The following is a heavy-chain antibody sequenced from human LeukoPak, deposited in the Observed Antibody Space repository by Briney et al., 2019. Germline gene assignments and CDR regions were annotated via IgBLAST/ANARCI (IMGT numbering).Heavy chain of an antibody. J-gene: IGHJ4*02. CDR2: ISSSSSYI. CDR1: GFTFSSYS. CDR3: ARGGYSSSSLFDY. V-gene: IGHV3-21*01. D-gene: IGHD6-6*01. Sequence: GGSLRLSCAASGFTFSSYSMNWVRQAPGKGLEWVSSISSSSSYIYYADSVKGRFTISRDNAKNSLYLQMNSLRAEDTVVYYCARGGYSSSSLFDYWGQGTLVTVSS.